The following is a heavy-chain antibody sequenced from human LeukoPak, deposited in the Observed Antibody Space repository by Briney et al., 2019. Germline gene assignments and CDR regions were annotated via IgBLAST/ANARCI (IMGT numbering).Heavy chain of an antibody. D-gene: IGHD3-10*01. J-gene: IGHJ4*02. V-gene: IGHV3-21*01. CDR1: GFTFSSYS. Sequence: GGSLRLSCAASGFTFSSYSMNWVRQAPGKGLGWVSSISSSSSYIYYADSVKGRFTISRDNAKNSLYLQMNSLRAEDTSVYYCGRGGLDVLLWCGESRWGQGALVTVSS. CDR3: GRGGLDVLLWCGESR. CDR2: ISSSSSYI.